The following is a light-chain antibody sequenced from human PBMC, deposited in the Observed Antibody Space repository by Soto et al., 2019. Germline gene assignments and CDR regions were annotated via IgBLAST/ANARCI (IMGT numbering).Light chain of an antibody. CDR2: GAS. CDR1: QSVSSSY. J-gene: IGKJ4*01. CDR3: EQYGSSPLT. Sequence: EIVLTQSPGTLSLSPGERATLSCRASQSVSSSYLAWYHQKPGQAPRLLICGASSRATGIPDRSSGIGSGTEFTLTISRLEPEDFAVYYCEQYGSSPLTCGGGTKVVIK. V-gene: IGKV3-20*01.